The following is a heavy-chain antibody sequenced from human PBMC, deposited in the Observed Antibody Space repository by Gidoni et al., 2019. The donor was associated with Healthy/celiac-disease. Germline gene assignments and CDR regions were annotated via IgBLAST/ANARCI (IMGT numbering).Heavy chain of an antibody. CDR2: IYSGGST. V-gene: IGHV3-53*04. J-gene: IGHJ4*02. D-gene: IGHD6-19*01. CDR3: ARASLLRGWYFDY. Sequence: EVQLVESGGGLVQPGGSLRLSCAASGFTVSSNYMSWVRQAPGKGLEWFSVIYSGGSTYYADSEKGRFTISRHNSKNTLYLQMNSLRAEDTAVYYCARASLLRGWYFDYWGQGTLVTVSS. CDR1: GFTVSSNY.